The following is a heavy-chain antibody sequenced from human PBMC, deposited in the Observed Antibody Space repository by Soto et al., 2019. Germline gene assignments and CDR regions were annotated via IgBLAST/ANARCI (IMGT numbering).Heavy chain of an antibody. Sequence: EVQLVESGGGLVQPGESLRLSSAASGFTFSRSWMHWVRQAPGKGLVWVSRSNSDGSTTQYAYPVRGRFPISRDNAQNTLFLEVNSLTIEDTAVYFGACLPMPRGPWDFWGQGTLVTVS. V-gene: IGHV3-74*03. CDR1: GFTFSRSW. CDR2: SNSDGSTT. CDR3: ACLPMPRGPWDF. J-gene: IGHJ4*02. D-gene: IGHD3-10*01.